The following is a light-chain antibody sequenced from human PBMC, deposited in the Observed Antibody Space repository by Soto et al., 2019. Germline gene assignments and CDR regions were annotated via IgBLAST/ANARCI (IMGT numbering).Light chain of an antibody. Sequence: VLTQSPGTLSLSPGERATLSCRASQSISSSNLAWYHQKPGQAPRLLIYAASARVTGIPDRFSGSGSGTDFTLPISRLEPEDYAVYYCQHYGSSPPFTFGPGNKVDIK. CDR1: QSISSSN. CDR3: QHYGSSPPFT. V-gene: IGKV3-20*01. J-gene: IGKJ3*01. CDR2: AAS.